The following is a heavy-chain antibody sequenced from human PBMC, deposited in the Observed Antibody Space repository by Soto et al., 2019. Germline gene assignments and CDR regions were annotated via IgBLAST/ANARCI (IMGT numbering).Heavy chain of an antibody. J-gene: IGHJ4*02. V-gene: IGHV4-59*01. CDR2: IYYSGST. D-gene: IGHD1-26*01. CDR1: GGYINSYY. Sequence: PSETMSLTCTVSGGYINSYYLSWIRQPPGKGLEWIGYIYYSGSTNYNPSLKSRVTISVDTSKNQFSLKLRSVTGADTAVYYCARRYGGNFDYWGQGTLVTVSS. CDR3: ARRYGGNFDY.